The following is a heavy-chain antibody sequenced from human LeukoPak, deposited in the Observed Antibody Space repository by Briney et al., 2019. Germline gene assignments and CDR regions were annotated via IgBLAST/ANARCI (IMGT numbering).Heavy chain of an antibody. J-gene: IGHJ4*02. Sequence: AGSLRLSCAASECTFRSYEMNWVRQAPGKGLEWISYISSTGNTIYYVDSVQGRFTISRDNAQNSLFLQMNSLRAEDRAVYYCARGRYCSGHNCYFDYWGQGTLVTVSS. CDR2: ISSTGNTI. V-gene: IGHV3-48*03. D-gene: IGHD2-15*01. CDR1: ECTFRSYE. CDR3: ARGRYCSGHNCYFDY.